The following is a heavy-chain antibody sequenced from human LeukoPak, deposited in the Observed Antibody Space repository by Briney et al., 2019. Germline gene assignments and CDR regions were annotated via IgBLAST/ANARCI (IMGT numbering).Heavy chain of an antibody. D-gene: IGHD6-19*01. CDR3: AKRGGSGSGWYLDY. CDR1: GFTFSSYA. V-gene: IGHV3-23*01. J-gene: IGHJ4*02. Sequence: TGGSLRLSCAASGFTFSSYAMSWVRQAPGKGLEWVSAISGSGGSTYYADSVKGRFTISRDNSKNTLYLQMNSPRAEDTAVYYCAKRGGSGSGWYLDYWGQGTLVTVSS. CDR2: ISGSGGST.